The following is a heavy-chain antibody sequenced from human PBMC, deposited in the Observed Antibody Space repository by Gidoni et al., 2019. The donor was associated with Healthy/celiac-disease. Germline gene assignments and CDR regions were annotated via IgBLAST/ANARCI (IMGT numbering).Heavy chain of an antibody. Sequence: EVQLLVSGGGLVQPGGSLRLSCAASGFTFSSYAMSWVRQAPGKGLELVSAISGSGGSTYYADSVKGRFTIARDNSKNTLYLQMNSLRAEDTAVYYCAKESGYSSSWYDPPPFWYFDLWGRGTLVTVSS. CDR3: AKESGYSSSWYDPPPFWYFDL. V-gene: IGHV3-23*01. CDR2: ISGSGGST. D-gene: IGHD6-13*01. CDR1: GFTFSSYA. J-gene: IGHJ2*01.